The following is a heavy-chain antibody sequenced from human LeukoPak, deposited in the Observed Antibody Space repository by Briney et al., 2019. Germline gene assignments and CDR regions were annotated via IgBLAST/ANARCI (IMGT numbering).Heavy chain of an antibody. Sequence: SETLSLTCTVSGGSISSYYWSWIRQPPGKGLEWIGYIYYSGSTNYNPSLKSRVTISVDTSKNQFSLKLSSVTAADTAVYYCARIVVVPAATPRPAFDIWGQGTMVTVSS. D-gene: IGHD2-2*02. CDR2: IYYSGST. J-gene: IGHJ3*02. V-gene: IGHV4-59*01. CDR1: GGSISSYY. CDR3: ARIVVVPAATPRPAFDI.